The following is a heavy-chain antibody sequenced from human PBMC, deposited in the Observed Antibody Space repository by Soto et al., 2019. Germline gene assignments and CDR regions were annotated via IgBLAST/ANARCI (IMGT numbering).Heavy chain of an antibody. CDR1: GFTFSSFG. CDR2: ISYDGRNK. CDR3: ARDRSDS. V-gene: IGHV3-30*04. Sequence: QVQLVESGGGVVQPGRSLRLSCSASGFTFSSFGMHWVRQAPGKGLEWVAAISYDGRNKYYADSVKGRFTISRDNSKNTLYLQMHSLRAEDTAVFYCARDRSDSWGQGTLVTVSS. J-gene: IGHJ4*02.